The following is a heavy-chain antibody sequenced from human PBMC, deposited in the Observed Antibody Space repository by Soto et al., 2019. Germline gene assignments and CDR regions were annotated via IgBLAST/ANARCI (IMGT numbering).Heavy chain of an antibody. CDR3: ASGASGNYR. Sequence: EVQLVESGGGLVQPGGSLRLSCAASGFTVSSKYITSVRQAPGKGLEWVSNIYSGGTTSYADSVKGRFTIFRDNSKNTLFLQMNSLRDDDTAVYYCASGASGNYRWGQGTLVTVSS. V-gene: IGHV3-66*01. CDR2: IYSGGTT. J-gene: IGHJ4*02. D-gene: IGHD3-10*01. CDR1: GFTVSSKY.